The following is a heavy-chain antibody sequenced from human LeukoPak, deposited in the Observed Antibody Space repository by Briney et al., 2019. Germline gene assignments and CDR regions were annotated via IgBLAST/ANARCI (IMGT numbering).Heavy chain of an antibody. CDR1: GYTFTGYY. Sequence: ASVKVSCKASGYTFTGYYMHWVRQAPGQGLEWMGWINPNSGGTNYAQKFQGRVTMTRDTSISTAYMELSRLRSDDTAVYYCARDPYSSSSHGMAFDIWGQGTMVTVSS. CDR2: INPNSGGT. D-gene: IGHD6-6*01. J-gene: IGHJ3*02. V-gene: IGHV1-2*02. CDR3: ARDPYSSSSHGMAFDI.